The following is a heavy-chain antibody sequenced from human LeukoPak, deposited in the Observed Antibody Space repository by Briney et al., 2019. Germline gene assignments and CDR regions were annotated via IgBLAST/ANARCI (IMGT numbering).Heavy chain of an antibody. D-gene: IGHD3-10*01. J-gene: IGHJ3*01. CDR3: AKEVTYGGAAFDV. Sequence: GGSLRLSCAASGFTFRSYWMSWLRQTPGKRLEWLANIKEDGSEKYYVDSVKGRFTISRDDAKSSLYLQMNSLRVEDTAVYYCAKEVTYGGAAFDVWGQGTTVTVSS. CDR1: GFTFRSYW. CDR2: IKEDGSEK. V-gene: IGHV3-7*01.